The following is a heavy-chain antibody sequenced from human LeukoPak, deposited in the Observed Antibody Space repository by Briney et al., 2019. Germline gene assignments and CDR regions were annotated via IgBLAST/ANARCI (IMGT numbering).Heavy chain of an antibody. CDR3: ARLRYTYGKNFDY. Sequence: PGGSLRLSCAASGFTFKAYWMSWVRQALRTGVEWVANIQQDGSEKNYVDSVKGRFTISRDNARNSLYLEMNSLRAADTAVYYCARLRYTYGKNFDYWGQGTLVTVSS. V-gene: IGHV3-7*01. D-gene: IGHD5-18*01. CDR2: IQQDGSEK. J-gene: IGHJ4*02. CDR1: GFTFKAYW.